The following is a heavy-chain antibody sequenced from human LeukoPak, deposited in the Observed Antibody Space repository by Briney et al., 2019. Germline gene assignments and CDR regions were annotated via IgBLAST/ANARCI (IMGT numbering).Heavy chain of an antibody. CDR2: ISSSSNTI. CDR1: GFTFSSHS. CDR3: ARDSDWVFDY. Sequence: PGGSLRLSCAASGFTFSSHSMNWVRQAPGKGLEWVSYISSSSNTIYYADSVKGRFAISGDNAKNSLYLQMNSLRAEDTAVYYCARDSDWVFDYWGQGTLVTVSS. D-gene: IGHD3/OR15-3a*01. V-gene: IGHV3-48*01. J-gene: IGHJ4*02.